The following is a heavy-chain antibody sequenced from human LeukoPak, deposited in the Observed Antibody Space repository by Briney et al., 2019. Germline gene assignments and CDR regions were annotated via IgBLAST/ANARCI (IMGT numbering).Heavy chain of an antibody. CDR1: GFTFSSYD. CDR3: ASESSGRLSDAFDI. J-gene: IGHJ3*02. CDR2: IGTAGEI. D-gene: IGHD6-19*01. Sequence: GGSLRLSCAASGFTFSSYDIHWVRQATGKGLEWVSGIGTAGEIYYPGSVKGRFTISRENAKNSLYLQMNSLRAEDTAVYYCASESSGRLSDAFDIWGQGTMVTVSS. V-gene: IGHV3-13*01.